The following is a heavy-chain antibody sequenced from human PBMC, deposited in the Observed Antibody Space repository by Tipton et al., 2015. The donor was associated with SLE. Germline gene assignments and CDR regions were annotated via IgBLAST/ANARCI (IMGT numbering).Heavy chain of an antibody. CDR1: GRSFSVYY. V-gene: IGHV4-34*01. Sequence: TLSLTCAVYGRSFSVYYWSWIRQPPGKGLEWIGEINHSGSTNYNPSLKSRVTISVDTSKNQFSLKLSSVTAADTAVYYCARGVLRPFDYWGQGTLVTVSS. D-gene: IGHD1-1*01. J-gene: IGHJ4*02. CDR3: ARGVLRPFDY. CDR2: INHSGST.